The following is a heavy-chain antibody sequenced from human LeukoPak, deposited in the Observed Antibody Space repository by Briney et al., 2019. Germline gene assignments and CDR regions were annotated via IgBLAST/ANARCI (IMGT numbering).Heavy chain of an antibody. CDR2: LYHSGTT. V-gene: IGHV4-61*01. J-gene: IGHJ4*02. CDR1: GGSISSSSYY. D-gene: IGHD4-17*01. CDR3: ARDDYGDYYFDY. Sequence: SETLSLTCTVSGGSISSSSYYWGWVRQPPGKGLEWIGWLYHSGTTSYNPSLKSRVTLSVDTSKNQFSLNVNSVTAADTAVYYCARDDYGDYYFDYWGQGTLVTVSS.